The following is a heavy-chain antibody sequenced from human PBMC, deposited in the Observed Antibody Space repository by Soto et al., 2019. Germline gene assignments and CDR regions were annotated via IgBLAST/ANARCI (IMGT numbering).Heavy chain of an antibody. CDR3: ARQGTTVTTPFDY. J-gene: IGHJ4*02. Sequence: QLQLQESGPGLVKPSETLSLTCTVSGGSISSSSYYSGWIRQPPGKGLEWIGSIYYSGSTYYNPSLKSRVTISVDTSKNQFSLKLSSVTAADTAVYYCARQGTTVTTPFDYWGQGTLVTVSS. CDR1: GGSISSSSYY. V-gene: IGHV4-39*01. D-gene: IGHD4-17*01. CDR2: IYYSGST.